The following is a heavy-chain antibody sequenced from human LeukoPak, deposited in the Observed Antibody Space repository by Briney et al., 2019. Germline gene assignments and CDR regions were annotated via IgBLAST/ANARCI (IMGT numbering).Heavy chain of an antibody. CDR1: GYTFTSYD. V-gene: IGHV1-8*03. D-gene: IGHD5-18*01. J-gene: IGHJ3*02. CDR3: ARGYSYGYSTYAFDI. CDR2: MNPNSGNT. Sequence: ASVSVSCKASGYTFTSYDINWVRHAPGQRVEWRGWMNPNSGNTAYAQKFQGRVTITRSTSISTAYMELSSVRSEDTAVYYCARGYSYGYSTYAFDIWGQGTMVTVSS.